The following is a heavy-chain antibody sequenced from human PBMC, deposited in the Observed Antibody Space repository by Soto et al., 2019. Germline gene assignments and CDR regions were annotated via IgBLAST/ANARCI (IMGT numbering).Heavy chain of an antibody. D-gene: IGHD3-10*01. V-gene: IGHV4-59*01. CDR1: GSSISSYY. CDR2: IYYSGST. J-gene: IGHJ6*02. Sequence: SETLSLTCTVSGSSISSYYWSWIRQPPGKGLEWIGYIYYSGSTNYNPSLKSRVTISVDTSKNQFSLKLSSVTAADTAVYYCARIYGSGSYYYYYYGMDVWGQGTTVTVSS. CDR3: ARIYGSGSYYYYYYGMDV.